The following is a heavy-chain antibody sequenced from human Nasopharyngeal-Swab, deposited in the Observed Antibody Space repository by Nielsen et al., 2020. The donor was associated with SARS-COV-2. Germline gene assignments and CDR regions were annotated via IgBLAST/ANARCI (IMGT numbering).Heavy chain of an antibody. CDR3: ASGPYSNGYYYRIDY. CDR1: GDSSSTYY. CDR2: IFNSGDT. D-gene: IGHD3-22*01. J-gene: IGHJ4*02. V-gene: IGHV4-59*01. Sequence: SETLSLTCVVSGDSSSTYYWSWIRQTPGKRLEWIGHIFNSGDTNYNPSLKSRVTLSRDTSKKQFSLELTSVTAADTAVYFCASGPYSNGYYYRIDYWGQGTLVTVSS.